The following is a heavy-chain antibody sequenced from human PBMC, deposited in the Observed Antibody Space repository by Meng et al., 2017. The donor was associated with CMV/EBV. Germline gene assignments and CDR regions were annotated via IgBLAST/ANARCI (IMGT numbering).Heavy chain of an antibody. Sequence: SETLSLTCDVSGGSISSGGYYWSWIRQHPGKGLEWIGYIYYSGSTYYNPSLKSRVTILVDTSKNQFSLKLNSVTAADTAVYYCARGTWGVDWFDPWGQGTLVTVSS. CDR1: GGSISSGGYY. CDR3: ARGTWGVDWFDP. J-gene: IGHJ5*02. CDR2: IYYSGST. D-gene: IGHD3-16*01. V-gene: IGHV4-31*11.